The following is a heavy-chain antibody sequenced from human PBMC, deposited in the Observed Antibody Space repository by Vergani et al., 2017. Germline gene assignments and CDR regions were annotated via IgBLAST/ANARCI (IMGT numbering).Heavy chain of an antibody. CDR3: ARVFSAAYYFDY. Sequence: EVQLVESGGGLVKPGGSLRLSCAASGFTFSSYSMNWVRQAPGKGLEWVSSISSSSSYIYYADSVKGRFTISRDNSKNTLYLQMNSLRAEDTAVYYCARVFSAAYYFDYWGQGTLVTVSS. CDR2: ISSSSSYI. CDR1: GFTFSSYS. V-gene: IGHV3-21*01. J-gene: IGHJ4*02. D-gene: IGHD2-15*01.